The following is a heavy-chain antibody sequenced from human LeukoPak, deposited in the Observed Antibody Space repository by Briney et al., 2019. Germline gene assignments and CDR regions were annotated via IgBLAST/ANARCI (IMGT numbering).Heavy chain of an antibody. CDR3: ARARYSGSYYVAYFDY. Sequence: GGSLRLSCAASGFTFSSYSMNWVRQAPGKGLEWVSYISSSSSTIYYADSVKGRFTISRDNAKNSLYLQMNSLRAEDTAVYYCARARYSGSYYVAYFDYWGQGTLVTVFS. D-gene: IGHD1-26*01. J-gene: IGHJ4*02. CDR2: ISSSSSTI. V-gene: IGHV3-48*01. CDR1: GFTFSSYS.